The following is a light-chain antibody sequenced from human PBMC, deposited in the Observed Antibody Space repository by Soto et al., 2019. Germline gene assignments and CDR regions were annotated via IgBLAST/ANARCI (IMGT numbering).Light chain of an antibody. Sequence: DFQLTQSPSFLAASVGDRVTITCRASQGISSYLAWYQQKPEKAPKLLIYAASTLQSGVPARFSGSGSGTEFTLTISSLQPEDFATYYCQHLNSYPSITFGQGTRLEIK. CDR1: QGISSY. CDR3: QHLNSYPSIT. V-gene: IGKV1-9*01. CDR2: AAS. J-gene: IGKJ5*01.